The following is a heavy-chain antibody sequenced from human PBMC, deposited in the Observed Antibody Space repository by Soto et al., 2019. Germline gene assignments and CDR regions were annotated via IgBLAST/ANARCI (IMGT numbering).Heavy chain of an antibody. V-gene: IGHV3-33*01. Sequence: GGSLRLSCAASGFTFSSYGMHWVRQAPGKGLEWVAVIWYDGSNKYYADSVKGRFTISRDNSKNTLYLQMNSLRAEDTAVYYCARDSDYGDYTYCPDYWGQGTLVTVSS. J-gene: IGHJ4*02. D-gene: IGHD4-17*01. CDR2: IWYDGSNK. CDR3: ARDSDYGDYTYCPDY. CDR1: GFTFSSYG.